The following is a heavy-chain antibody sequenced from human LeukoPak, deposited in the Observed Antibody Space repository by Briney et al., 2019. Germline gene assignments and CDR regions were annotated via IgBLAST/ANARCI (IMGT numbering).Heavy chain of an antibody. CDR2: IWYDGSNK. D-gene: IGHD3-22*01. CDR1: GFTFSSYG. J-gene: IGHJ4*02. CDR3: ARGGYGDSSDFDY. Sequence: GGSLRLSCAASGFTFSSYGMHWVRQAPGKRLEWVAVIWYDGSNKYYADSVKGRFTISRDNSKNTLYLQMNSLRAEDTAVYYCARGGYGDSSDFDYWGQGTLVTVSS. V-gene: IGHV3-33*01.